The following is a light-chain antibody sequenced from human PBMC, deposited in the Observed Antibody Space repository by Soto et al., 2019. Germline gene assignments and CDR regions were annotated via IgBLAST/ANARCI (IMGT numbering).Light chain of an antibody. Sequence: EIVLTQSPGILSLSPGERATLSCRASQSVSSSYLAWYQQKPGQAPRLLIYGASSRATGIPDRFSGSGFGQDFTLTISRLEPEDFAVYYCQHYSSSPRSWTFGQGTKVEIK. CDR2: GAS. CDR3: QHYSSSPRSWT. V-gene: IGKV3-20*01. CDR1: QSVSSSY. J-gene: IGKJ1*01.